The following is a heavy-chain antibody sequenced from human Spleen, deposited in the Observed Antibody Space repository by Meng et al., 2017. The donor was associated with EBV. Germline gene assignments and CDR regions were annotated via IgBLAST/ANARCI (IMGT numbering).Heavy chain of an antibody. D-gene: IGHD5-12*01. J-gene: IGHJ4*02. Sequence: QVQLGQSGAELKKPGAAVKVSCQASGYTFTNNYMHWVRQAPGQGLEWLGMINPRGGDTAYAQKFQGRVTVTTDTSTNMVHMELSSLRSDDTAVYYCARGHSGYDYLNYWGQGTLVTVSS. CDR1: GYTFTNNY. CDR2: INPRGGDT. V-gene: IGHV1-46*01. CDR3: ARGHSGYDYLNY.